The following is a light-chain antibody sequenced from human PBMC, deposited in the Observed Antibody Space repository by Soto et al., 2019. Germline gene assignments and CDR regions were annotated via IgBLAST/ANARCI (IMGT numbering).Light chain of an antibody. Sequence: KMTPSPSSLSASAGDSVPITCLTSQTISTYLNWYQQKPGKAPELLIYAASNLQSGVPSRFSGTGSGTDFTLTISSLQPEDSATYYCQQSYRTPITFGQGTRLEIK. V-gene: IGKV1-39*01. J-gene: IGKJ5*01. CDR2: AAS. CDR1: QTISTY. CDR3: QQSYRTPIT.